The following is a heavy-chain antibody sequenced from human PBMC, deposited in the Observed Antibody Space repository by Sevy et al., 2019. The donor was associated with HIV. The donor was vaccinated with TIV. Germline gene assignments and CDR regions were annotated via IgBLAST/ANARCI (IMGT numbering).Heavy chain of an antibody. Sequence: ASVKVSCKVSGYTLTELSMHWVRQAPGKGLEWMGGFDPEDGETIYAQKFQGRVTMTEDTSTDTAYMELSSLRSEDTAVYYCATDAKYCSGGSCYGYWGQGILVTVSS. CDR1: GYTLTELS. V-gene: IGHV1-24*01. CDR2: FDPEDGET. CDR3: ATDAKYCSGGSCYGY. D-gene: IGHD2-15*01. J-gene: IGHJ4*02.